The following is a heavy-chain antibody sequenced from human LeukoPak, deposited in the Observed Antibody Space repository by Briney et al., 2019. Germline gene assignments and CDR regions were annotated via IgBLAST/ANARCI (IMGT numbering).Heavy chain of an antibody. CDR1: GYTFTSYY. J-gene: IGHJ4*02. CDR2: INPTGGST. CDR3: ARVLNYGGKEQLNFDY. D-gene: IGHD4-23*01. Sequence: ASVKVSCKASGYTFTSYYMHWVRQAPGQGLEWMGLINPTGGSTGYAQKFQGRVTMARDMSTSTAYMELSSLRSEDTAVYYCARVLNYGGKEQLNFDYWGQGTLVTVSS. V-gene: IGHV1-46*01.